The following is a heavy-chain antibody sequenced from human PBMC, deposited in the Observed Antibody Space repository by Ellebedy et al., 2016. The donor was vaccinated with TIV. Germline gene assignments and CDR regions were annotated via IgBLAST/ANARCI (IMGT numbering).Heavy chain of an antibody. CDR2: ISSDGSNT. CDR3: AKNMRTVTTTIDY. V-gene: IGHV3-23*01. J-gene: IGHJ4*02. D-gene: IGHD4-17*01. CDR1: GFTFSSFA. Sequence: GGSLRLSCAASGFTFSSFAMHWVRQAPGKGLEWLSVISSDGSNTYHADSVKGRFTISRDNSKNTLYLQMNSLRAEDTAIYYCAKNMRTVTTTIDYWGQGTLVTVSS.